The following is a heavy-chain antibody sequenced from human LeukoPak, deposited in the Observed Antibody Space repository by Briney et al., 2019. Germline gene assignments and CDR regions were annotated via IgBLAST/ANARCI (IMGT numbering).Heavy chain of an antibody. Sequence: ASVKVSCKAFGYTFTSYDINWVRQATGQGLEWMGWMNPNSGNTGYAQKFQGRVTITRNTSISTAYMELSSLRSEDTAVYYCARGPRNIVATGRDWFDPWGQGTLVTVSS. CDR1: GYTFTSYD. CDR3: ARGPRNIVATGRDWFDP. CDR2: MNPNSGNT. V-gene: IGHV1-8*03. D-gene: IGHD5-12*01. J-gene: IGHJ5*02.